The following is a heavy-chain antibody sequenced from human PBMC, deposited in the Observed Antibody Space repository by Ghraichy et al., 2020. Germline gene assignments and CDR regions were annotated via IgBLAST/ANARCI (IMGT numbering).Heavy chain of an antibody. CDR2: FSYKENTY. CDR3: ARGMGQAAGTDFYFPY. Sequence: GGSLRLSCAASGFTFSSHAMNWVRQAPGKGLEWVSVFSYKENTYYYRDSVKGRFTISRDNSRNTLYLQMTNLRPEDTGVYYCARGMGQAAGTDFYFPYWGTGTLVAVSS. D-gene: IGHD6-13*01. J-gene: IGHJ4*02. CDR1: GFTFSSHA. V-gene: IGHV3-30*04.